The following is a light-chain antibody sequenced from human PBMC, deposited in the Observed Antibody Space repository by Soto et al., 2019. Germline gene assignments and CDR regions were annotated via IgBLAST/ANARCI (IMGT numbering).Light chain of an antibody. CDR3: HQYADSPQT. CDR1: QSVSSSF. CDR2: AAS. V-gene: IGKV3-20*01. Sequence: EVVLTQSPGTLSLSRGERATLSCRASQSVSSSFLAWYQQKPGQAPRLLIHAASTGATGIPARFRGSGSGTDFTLTISSLEPEDSAVYFCHQYADSPQTFGQGTKVDIK. J-gene: IGKJ2*01.